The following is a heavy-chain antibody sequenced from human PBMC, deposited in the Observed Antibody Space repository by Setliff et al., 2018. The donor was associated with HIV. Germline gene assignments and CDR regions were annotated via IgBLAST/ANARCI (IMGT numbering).Heavy chain of an antibody. CDR3: ARQITMVRGVYQPYYYYYMDV. J-gene: IGHJ6*03. CDR2: IYYSGST. CDR1: GGSISSYY. D-gene: IGHD3-10*01. Sequence: SETLSLTCTVAGGSISSYYWSWIRQPPGKGLEWIGYIYYSGSTNYNPSLKSRVTISVDTSKNQFSLKLSSVTAADTAVYYCARQITMVRGVYQPYYYYYMDVWGKGTTVTVSS. V-gene: IGHV4-59*08.